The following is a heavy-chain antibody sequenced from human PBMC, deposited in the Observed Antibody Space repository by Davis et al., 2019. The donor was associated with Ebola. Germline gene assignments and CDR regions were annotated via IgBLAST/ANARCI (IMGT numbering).Heavy chain of an antibody. Sequence: GGSLRLSCAASGFTFNDYNMNWVRQAPGKGLEWVSFISSSGNTVYYADSVRGRFTISRDNAANSLCLQMNSLRDEDTAVYYCVTSAGDYWGQGTLVTVSS. CDR3: VTSAGDY. V-gene: IGHV3-48*02. CDR1: GFTFNDYN. CDR2: ISSSGNTV. J-gene: IGHJ4*02.